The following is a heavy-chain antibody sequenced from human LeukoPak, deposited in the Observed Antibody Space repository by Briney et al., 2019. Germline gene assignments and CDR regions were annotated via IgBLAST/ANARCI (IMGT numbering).Heavy chain of an antibody. CDR3: ATRTGY. CDR2: ISSSGSTV. Sequence: PGGSLRLSCAASGFTFSSYEMNWVRQAPGKGLEWGSYISSSGSTVYYADSVTGRFTISRDNAKHSLYLQMNRLRAQHTAVYYFATRTGYWSQGTLVTVSS. CDR1: GFTFSSYE. V-gene: IGHV3-48*03. J-gene: IGHJ4*02. D-gene: IGHD1-1*01.